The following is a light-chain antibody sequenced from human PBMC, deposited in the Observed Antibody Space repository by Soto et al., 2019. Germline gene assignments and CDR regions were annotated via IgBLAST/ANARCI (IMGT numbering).Light chain of an antibody. CDR3: NSYTSSNTYV. CDR1: SSDVGAHNF. V-gene: IGLV2-14*01. J-gene: IGLJ1*01. Sequence: QSVLTQPASVSGSPGQSITISCSGSSSDVGAHNFVSWYQHHPGKAPKLMIYEVSNRPSGVSNRFSGSKSGNTASLTISVLQAEDEADYYCNSYTSSNTYVFGTGT. CDR2: EVS.